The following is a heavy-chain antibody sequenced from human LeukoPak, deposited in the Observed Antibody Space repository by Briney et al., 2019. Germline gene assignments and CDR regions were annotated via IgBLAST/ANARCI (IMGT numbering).Heavy chain of an antibody. CDR3: AKDKEAGTFFDY. V-gene: IGHV3-23*01. CDR1: GFTLITYA. CDR2: ISGSGGIT. D-gene: IGHD6-13*01. J-gene: IGHJ4*02. Sequence: WSLILSCAASGFTLITYAMTWLRQAPGKGLEWVSTISGSGGITYNAASVQGRLTISRDNSKNTLYLQLNSLRAADPAVYYCAKDKEAGTFFDYWGQGALVTVSS.